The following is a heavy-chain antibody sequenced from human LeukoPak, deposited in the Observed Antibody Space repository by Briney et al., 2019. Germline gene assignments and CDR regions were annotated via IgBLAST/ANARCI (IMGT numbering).Heavy chain of an antibody. J-gene: IGHJ6*03. CDR1: GGTFSSYA. D-gene: IGHD2-15*01. Sequence: SVKVSCKASGGTFSSYAISWVRQAPGQGLEWMGWIIPIFGTANYAQKFQGRVTITTDESTSTAYMELSSLRSEDTAVYYCARVPIGPGRIYYYYMDVWGKGTTVTVSS. V-gene: IGHV1-69*05. CDR2: IIPIFGTA. CDR3: ARVPIGPGRIYYYYMDV.